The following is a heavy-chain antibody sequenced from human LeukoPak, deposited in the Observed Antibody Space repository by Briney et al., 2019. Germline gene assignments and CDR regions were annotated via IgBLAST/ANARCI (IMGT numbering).Heavy chain of an antibody. CDR3: GGVVVPAASLNWFDP. Sequence: GGSLRLSCAASGFTFSSYGMHWVRQAPGKGLEWVAVIWYDGSNKYYADSVKGRFTISRDNSKNTLYLQMNSLRAEDTAVYYCGGVVVPAASLNWFDPWGQGTLVTVSS. J-gene: IGHJ5*02. V-gene: IGHV3-33*08. CDR1: GFTFSSYG. CDR2: IWYDGSNK. D-gene: IGHD2-2*01.